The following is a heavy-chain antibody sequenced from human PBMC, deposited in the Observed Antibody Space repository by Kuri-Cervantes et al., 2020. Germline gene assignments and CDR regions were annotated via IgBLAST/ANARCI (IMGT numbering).Heavy chain of an antibody. CDR1: GFTFSSYA. CDR3: ARDTRWFGELLFVY. D-gene: IGHD3-10*01. J-gene: IGHJ4*02. V-gene: IGHV3-30*14. Sequence: GGSLRLSCAASGFTFSSYAMHWVRQAPGKGLEWVAVISYDGSNKYYADSVKGRFTISRDNSKNTLYPQMGSLRAEDMAVYYCARDTRWFGELLFVYWGQGTLVTVSS. CDR2: ISYDGSNK.